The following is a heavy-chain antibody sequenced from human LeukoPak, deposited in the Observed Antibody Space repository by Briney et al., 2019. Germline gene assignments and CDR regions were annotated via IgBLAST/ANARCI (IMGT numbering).Heavy chain of an antibody. CDR2: ISNSSTI. J-gene: IGHJ4*02. CDR1: GFTFSSFS. D-gene: IGHD3-22*01. CDR3: AKDGYGSSGYSDY. Sequence: GGSLRLSCAASGFTFSSFSMDWVREAPGKELEWGSYISNSSTIYYTASVKGRFTISRDNSKNTLYLQMNSLRAEDTAVYYCAKDGYGSSGYSDYSGQGTLVTASS. V-gene: IGHV3-48*01.